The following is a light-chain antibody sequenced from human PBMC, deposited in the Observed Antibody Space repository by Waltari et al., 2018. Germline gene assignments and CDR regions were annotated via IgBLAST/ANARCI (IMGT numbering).Light chain of an antibody. CDR2: DAS. CDR3: QQYDNLPRT. Sequence: DIQMTQSPSSLSASVGDRVTITCQASQDISNYLNWYQQKPGKAPKLLIYDASNLETGVPARFSGSGSGTDITVTISSLQPEDIATYYCQQYDNLPRTFGQGTKVEIK. J-gene: IGKJ1*01. V-gene: IGKV1-33*01. CDR1: QDISNY.